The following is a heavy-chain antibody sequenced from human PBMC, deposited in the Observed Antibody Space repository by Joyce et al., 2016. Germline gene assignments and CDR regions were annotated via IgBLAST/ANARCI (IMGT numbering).Heavy chain of an antibody. CDR3: SRARRMGALPLDF. J-gene: IGHJ4*02. CDR2: IKPNSGER. D-gene: IGHD1-26*01. Sequence: QVQLVQSGAEVKKTGASVKVSCKASGYTFTGYYVHWVRQAPGQGLEWRGCIKPNSGERNYAQKFQGRVTMTRDTSKSTAYMEMTRLRYDDTAVYYCSRARRMGALPLDFWGQGTLVTVSS. V-gene: IGHV1-2*02. CDR1: GYTFTGYY.